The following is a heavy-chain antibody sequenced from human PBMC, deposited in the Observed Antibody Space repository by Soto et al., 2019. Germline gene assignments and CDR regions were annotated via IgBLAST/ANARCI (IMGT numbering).Heavy chain of an antibody. V-gene: IGHV3-48*03. J-gene: IGHJ6*02. CDR3: ASVNSRFSHGMDV. CDR1: GSTFSSSE. CDR2: ISKSSSVI. Sequence: PGGSLRLSCVASGSTFSSSEMHWVRQAPGKGLEWISYISKSSSVIYYADSVKGRFTISRDNAKNLLYLQMNRLRVEDTAVYFCASVNSRFSHGMDVWGQRTTVTVSS.